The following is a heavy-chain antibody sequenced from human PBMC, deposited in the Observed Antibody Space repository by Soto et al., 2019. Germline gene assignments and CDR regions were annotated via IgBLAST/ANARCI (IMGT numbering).Heavy chain of an antibody. CDR2: ISSSSSYI. V-gene: IGHV3-21*01. J-gene: IGHJ6*02. CDR3: ARDYDFWSGQKDGMDV. CDR1: GFTSSSYS. D-gene: IGHD3-3*01. Sequence: GGSLRLSCAASGFTSSSYSMNWVRQAPGKGLGWVSSISSSSSYIYYADSVKGRFTISRDNAKNSLYLQMNSLRAEDTAVYYCARDYDFWSGQKDGMDVWGQGTTVTVSS.